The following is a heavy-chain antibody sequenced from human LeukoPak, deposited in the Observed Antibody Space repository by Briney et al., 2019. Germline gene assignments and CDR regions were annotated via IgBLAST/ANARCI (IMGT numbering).Heavy chain of an antibody. CDR2: IIPIFGTT. CDR3: AGGTVNYFDY. D-gene: IGHD3-10*01. J-gene: IGHJ4*02. Sequence: GSSVKVSCKASGGPFSSYSISWVRQAPGQGLEWMGGIIPIFGTTNYAQNFQGRVTITADKSTSTAYMELSSLRSEDTAVYYCAGGTVNYFDYWGQGTLVTVSS. V-gene: IGHV1-69*06. CDR1: GGPFSSYS.